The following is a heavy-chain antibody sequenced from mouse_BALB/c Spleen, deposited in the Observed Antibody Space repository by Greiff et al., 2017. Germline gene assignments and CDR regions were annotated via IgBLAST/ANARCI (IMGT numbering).Heavy chain of an antibody. J-gene: IGHJ2*01. V-gene: IGHV5-17*02. CDR1: GFTFSSFG. CDR3: AREYYGRTYYFDY. D-gene: IGHD1-1*01. CDR2: ISSGSSTI. Sequence: EVKLMESGGGLVQPGGSRKLSCAASGFTFSSFGMHWVRQAPEKGLEWVAYISSGSSTIYYADTVKGRFTISRDNPKNTLFLQMTSLRSEDTAMYYCAREYYGRTYYFDYWGQGTTLTVSS.